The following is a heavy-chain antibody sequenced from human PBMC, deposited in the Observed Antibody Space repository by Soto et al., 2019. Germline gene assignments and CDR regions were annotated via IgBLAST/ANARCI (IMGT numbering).Heavy chain of an antibody. CDR3: AKVIIGGGVQQLGQYYYYYYGMDV. D-gene: IGHD6-13*01. CDR2: ISGSGGST. J-gene: IGHJ6*02. Sequence: GSLRLSCAASGFTFSSYAMSWVRQAPGKGLEWVSAISGSGGSTYYADSVKGRFTISRDNSKNTLYLQMNSLRAEDTAVYYCAKVIIGGGVQQLGQYYYYYYGMDVWGQGTTVTVSS. CDR1: GFTFSSYA. V-gene: IGHV3-23*01.